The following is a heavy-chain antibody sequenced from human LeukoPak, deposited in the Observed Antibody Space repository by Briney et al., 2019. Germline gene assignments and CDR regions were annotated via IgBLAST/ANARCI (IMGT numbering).Heavy chain of an antibody. V-gene: IGHV1-69*13. J-gene: IGHJ3*02. CDR1: GGTFSSYA. D-gene: IGHD2-2*03. CDR3: ATGLASMDNAFDI. Sequence: ASVKVSCKASGGTFSSYAISWVRQAPGQGLDWMGGITPIFGTANYAQKFQGRVTITADESTSTAYMELSSLRSEDTAVYYCATGLASMDNAFDIWGQGTMVTVSS. CDR2: ITPIFGTA.